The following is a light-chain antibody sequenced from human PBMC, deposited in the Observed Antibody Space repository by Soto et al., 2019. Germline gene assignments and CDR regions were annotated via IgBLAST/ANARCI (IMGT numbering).Light chain of an antibody. CDR1: SSNIGAGYD. V-gene: IGLV1-40*01. CDR3: QSYDSSLTVV. CDR2: GNT. J-gene: IGLJ2*01. Sequence: QSVLTQPPPVSGAPGQRVTISCTGSSSNIGAGYDVHWYQQFPGTTPKFLIYGNTNRPSGVPDRFSASKSGTSASLDITGLQAEDEAEYFCQSYDSSLTVVFGGGTQLTVL.